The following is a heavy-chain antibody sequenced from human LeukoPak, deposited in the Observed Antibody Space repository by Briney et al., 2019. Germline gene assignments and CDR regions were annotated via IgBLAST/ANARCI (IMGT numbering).Heavy chain of an antibody. D-gene: IGHD3-22*01. CDR3: ASHREDYYDSSGYYLYFDY. Sequence: VASVKVSCKASGGTFSSYAISWVRQAPGQGLEWIGGIIPVFGTANYAQKFQGRVTITTDESTRTAYMELSSLRSEDTAVYYCASHREDYYDSSGYYLYFDYWGQGTLVTVSS. J-gene: IGHJ4*02. V-gene: IGHV1-69*05. CDR1: GGTFSSYA. CDR2: IIPVFGTA.